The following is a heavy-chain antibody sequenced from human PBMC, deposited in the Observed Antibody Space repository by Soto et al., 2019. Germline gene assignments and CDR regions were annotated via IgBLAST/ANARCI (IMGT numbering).Heavy chain of an antibody. J-gene: IGHJ4*02. CDR1: GYTFTSYG. CDR2: ISAYNGNT. D-gene: IGHD1-26*01. CDR3: ARDGPFHIVGVGATYFDY. V-gene: IGHV1-18*01. Sequence: QVQLVQSGAEVKKPGASVKVSCKASGYTFTSYGISWVRQAPGQGLEWMGWISAYNGNTNYAQKLQGRVTMTTDTYTSTAYMEQRSLRSDDTAVYYCARDGPFHIVGVGATYFDYWGQGTLVTVSS.